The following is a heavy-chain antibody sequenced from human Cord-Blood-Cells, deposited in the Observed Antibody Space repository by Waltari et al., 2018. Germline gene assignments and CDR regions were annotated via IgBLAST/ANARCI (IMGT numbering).Heavy chain of an antibody. D-gene: IGHD3-9*01. V-gene: IGHV4-34*01. J-gene: IGHJ4*02. Sequence: QVQLQQWGAGLLKPSETLSLTCAVYGGSFSGYYWSWIRQPPGKGLEWIGEINQSGSTNSNPSLKSRVTISGETSKNQFSLKLSSVTAADTAVYYCARGKEIFPDYWGQGTLVTVSS. CDR3: ARGKEIFPDY. CDR1: GGSFSGYY. CDR2: INQSGST.